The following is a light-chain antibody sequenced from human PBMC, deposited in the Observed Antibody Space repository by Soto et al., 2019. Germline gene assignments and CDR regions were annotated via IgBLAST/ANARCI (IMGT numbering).Light chain of an antibody. J-gene: IGLJ3*02. CDR3: GTWDTSLTACV. V-gene: IGLV1-51*01. Sequence: QSVLTQPPSVSAAPGQKVTISCSGSSSNIGNNYVSWYQQLPGTAPKLLIYDNGKRPSGIPDRFSGSKSGTSATLGITGLQTGDEADYYCGTWDTSLTACVFGGGTKLTVL. CDR1: SSNIGNNY. CDR2: DNG.